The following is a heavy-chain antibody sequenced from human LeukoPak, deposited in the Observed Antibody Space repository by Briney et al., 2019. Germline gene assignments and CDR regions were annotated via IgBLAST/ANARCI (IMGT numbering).Heavy chain of an antibody. V-gene: IGHV4-34*01. J-gene: IGHJ1*01. CDR3: ARGPDFWSGYYIRYFQH. Sequence: SETLSLTCAVDGGSFSGYYWSWIRQPPGKGLEWIGEINHSGSTNYNPSLKSRVTISVDTSKNQLSLKLSSVTAADTAMYYCARGPDFWSGYYIRYFQHWGQGTLVTVSS. CDR2: INHSGST. D-gene: IGHD3-3*01. CDR1: GGSFSGYY.